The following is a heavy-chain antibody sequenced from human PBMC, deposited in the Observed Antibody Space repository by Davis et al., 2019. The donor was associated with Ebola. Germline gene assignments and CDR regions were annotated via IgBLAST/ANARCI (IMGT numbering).Heavy chain of an antibody. CDR1: GFTFSSYG. CDR3: ANAPYYDFWSGYS. D-gene: IGHD3-3*01. V-gene: IGHV3-30*18. CDR2: ISYDGSNK. J-gene: IGHJ5*02. Sequence: GGSLRPSCAASGFTFSSYGMHWVRHAPGKGLEWVAVISYDGSNKYYADSVKGRFTISRDNSKNTLYLQMNSLRAEDTAVYYCANAPYYDFWSGYSWGQGTLVTVSS.